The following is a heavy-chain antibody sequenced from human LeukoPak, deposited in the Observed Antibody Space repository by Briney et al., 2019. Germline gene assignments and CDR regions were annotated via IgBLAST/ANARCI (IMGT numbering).Heavy chain of an antibody. CDR2: INHSGST. Sequence: SETLSLTCAVYGGSFSGYYWSWIRQPPGKGLEWIGEINHSGSTNYNPSLKSRVTISVDTSKNQFSLKLSSVTAADTAVYYCASTSTYYDFWSGYWAVGAFDIWGQGTMVTVSS. D-gene: IGHD3-3*01. V-gene: IGHV4-34*01. J-gene: IGHJ3*02. CDR3: ASTSTYYDFWSGYWAVGAFDI. CDR1: GGSFSGYY.